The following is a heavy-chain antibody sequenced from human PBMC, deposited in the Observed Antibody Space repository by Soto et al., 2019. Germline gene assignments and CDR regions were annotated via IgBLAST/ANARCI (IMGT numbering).Heavy chain of an antibody. Sequence: GGSLRLSCAASGFTVSSNYMSWVRQAPGKGLEWVSVIYSGGSTYYADSVKGRFTISRDISKNTLYLQMNSLRAEDTAVYYCAREVIVGATRSADYWGQGTLVTVSS. J-gene: IGHJ4*02. CDR3: AREVIVGATRSADY. CDR1: GFTVSSNY. CDR2: IYSGGST. V-gene: IGHV3-66*01. D-gene: IGHD1-26*01.